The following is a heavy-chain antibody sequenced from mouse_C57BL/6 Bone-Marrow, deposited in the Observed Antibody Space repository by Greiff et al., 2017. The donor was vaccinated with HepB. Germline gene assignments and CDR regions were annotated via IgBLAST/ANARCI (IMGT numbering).Heavy chain of an antibody. Sequence: EVQLVESGGGLVQPGGSLSLSCAASGFTFTDYYMSWVRQPPGKALEWLGFIRNKANGYTTEYSASVKGRFTISRDNSQSILYLQMNALRAEDSATYYCARSMGAAMDYWGQGTSVTVSS. V-gene: IGHV7-3*01. J-gene: IGHJ4*01. CDR1: GFTFTDYY. CDR2: IRNKANGYTT. CDR3: ARSMGAAMDY.